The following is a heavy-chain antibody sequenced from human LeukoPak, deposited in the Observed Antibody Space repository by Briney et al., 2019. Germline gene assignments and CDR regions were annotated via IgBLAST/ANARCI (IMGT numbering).Heavy chain of an antibody. Sequence: SETLSLTCTVSGGSVSSYYWTWIRQPPGKGLEWIGHIHNSGSTNYNPSLKGRVTMSIDTSKNQFSLRLSSVTAADTAVYYCARAQFDSSGYLVLSYWGQGTLVTVSS. D-gene: IGHD3-22*01. CDR3: ARAQFDSSGYLVLSY. V-gene: IGHV4-59*02. CDR2: IHNSGST. CDR1: GGSVSSYY. J-gene: IGHJ4*02.